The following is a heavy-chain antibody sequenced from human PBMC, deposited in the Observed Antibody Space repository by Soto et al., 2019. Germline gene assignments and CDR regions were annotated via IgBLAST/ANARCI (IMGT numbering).Heavy chain of an antibody. Sequence: GSLRLSCAASGFTFSSYWMSWVRQAPGKGLEWVANIKQDGSEKYYVDSVKGRFTISRDNAKNSLYLQMNSLRAEDTAVYYCARSLYYYDSSGTYYFDYWGQGTLVTVSS. D-gene: IGHD3-22*01. CDR1: GFTFSSYW. J-gene: IGHJ4*02. CDR2: IKQDGSEK. CDR3: ARSLYYYDSSGTYYFDY. V-gene: IGHV3-7*03.